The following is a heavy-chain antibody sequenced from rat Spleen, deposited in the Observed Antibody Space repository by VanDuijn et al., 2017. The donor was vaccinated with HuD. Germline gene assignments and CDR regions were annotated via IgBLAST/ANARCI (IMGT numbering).Heavy chain of an antibody. D-gene: IGHD1-10*01. J-gene: IGHJ1*01. CDR2: IDYSGRT. Sequence: EVQLQESGPGLVKPSQSLSLTCSVTGYSIPSNYWGWIRKFPGNKMEWMGYIDYSGRTSYNPSLKSRISITRDTSKNQFFLQLNFVTTEDTATYCCARDNSGYWYFDFWGPGTMVTVSS. V-gene: IGHV3-1*01. CDR1: GYSIPSNY. CDR3: ARDNSGYWYFDF.